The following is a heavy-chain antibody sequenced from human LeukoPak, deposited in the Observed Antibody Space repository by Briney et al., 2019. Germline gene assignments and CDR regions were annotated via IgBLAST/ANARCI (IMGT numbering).Heavy chain of an antibody. D-gene: IGHD5-18*01. V-gene: IGHV3-23*01. CDR3: AKDRQIYSYGPYNWFDP. CDR2: ISGSGGST. CDR1: GFTFSSYA. J-gene: IGHJ5*02. Sequence: PGGSLRLSCAASGFTFSSYAMSWVRQAPGKGLEWVSAISGSGGSTYYADSVKGRFTISRDNSKNTLYLQMNSLRAEDTAVYYCAKDRQIYSYGPYNWFDPWGQGTLVTVSS.